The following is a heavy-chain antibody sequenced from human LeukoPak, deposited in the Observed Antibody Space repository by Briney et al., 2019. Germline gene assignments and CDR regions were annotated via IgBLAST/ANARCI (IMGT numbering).Heavy chain of an antibody. Sequence: GASVKVSCKASGYTFTGYYMHWVRQAPGQGLEWMGGIIPIFGTANYAQKFQGRVTITTDESTSTAYMELSSLRSEDTAVYYCARVGQLASDAFDIWGQGTMVTVSS. CDR1: GYTFTGYY. CDR3: ARVGQLASDAFDI. V-gene: IGHV1-69*05. J-gene: IGHJ3*02. CDR2: IIPIFGTA. D-gene: IGHD6-6*01.